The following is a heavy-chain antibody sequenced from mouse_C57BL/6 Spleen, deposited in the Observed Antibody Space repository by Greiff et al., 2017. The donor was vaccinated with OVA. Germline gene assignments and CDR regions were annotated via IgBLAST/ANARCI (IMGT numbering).Heavy chain of an antibody. Sequence: ESGPGLVKPSQSLSLTCSVTGYSITSGYYWNWIRQFPGNKLEWMGYISYDGSNNYNPSLKNRISITRDTSKNQFFLKLNSVTTEDTATYYCARAYYYGNHGYFDVWGTGTTVTVSS. V-gene: IGHV3-6*01. CDR1: GYSITSGYY. CDR3: ARAYYYGNHGYFDV. J-gene: IGHJ1*03. CDR2: ISYDGSN. D-gene: IGHD1-1*01.